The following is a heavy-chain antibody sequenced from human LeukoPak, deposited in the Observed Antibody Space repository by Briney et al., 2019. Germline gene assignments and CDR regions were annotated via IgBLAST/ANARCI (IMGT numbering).Heavy chain of an antibody. CDR1: GYTFTDYY. D-gene: IGHD2-21*02. CDR3: ARGRVTATDGFDI. Sequence: GASVKVSCKASGYTFTDYYIHWVRQAPGQGLEWMGIINPRGGSTTYAQKFQGRLTMARDTSTSTVYMELSSLRSEGTAVYYCARGRVTATDGFDIWGQGTTVIVSS. V-gene: IGHV1-46*01. J-gene: IGHJ3*02. CDR2: INPRGGST.